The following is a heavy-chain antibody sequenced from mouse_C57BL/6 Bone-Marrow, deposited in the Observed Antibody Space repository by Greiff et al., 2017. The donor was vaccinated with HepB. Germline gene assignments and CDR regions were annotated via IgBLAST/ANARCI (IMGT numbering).Heavy chain of an antibody. V-gene: IGHV14-2*01. CDR3: ARNDGSSYPYYFDY. J-gene: IGHJ2*01. CDR1: GFNIKDYY. D-gene: IGHD1-1*01. CDR2: IDPEDGET. Sequence: EVKLLESGAELVKPGASVKLSCTASGFNIKDYYMHWVKQRTEQGLEWIGRIDPEDGETKYAPKFQGKATITADTSSNTAYLQLSSLTSEDTAVYYCARNDGSSYPYYFDYWGQGTTLTVSS.